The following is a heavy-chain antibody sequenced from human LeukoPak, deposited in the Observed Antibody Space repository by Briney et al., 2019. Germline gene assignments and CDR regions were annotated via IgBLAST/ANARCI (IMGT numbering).Heavy chain of an antibody. J-gene: IGHJ6*02. Sequence: PGGSLRLSCAASGFTFSSYSMNWVRQAPGKGLEWVSYISSSSSTIYYADSVKGRFTISRDNAKNSLSLQMNSLRDEDTAMYYCASPREWPTSGYYYGMDVWGQGTTVTVSS. D-gene: IGHD3-3*01. V-gene: IGHV3-48*02. CDR3: ASPREWPTSGYYYGMDV. CDR2: ISSSSSTI. CDR1: GFTFSSYS.